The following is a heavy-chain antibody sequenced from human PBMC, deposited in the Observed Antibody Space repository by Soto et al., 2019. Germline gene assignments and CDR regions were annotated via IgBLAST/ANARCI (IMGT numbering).Heavy chain of an antibody. D-gene: IGHD2-21*02. Sequence: PGGSLRLSCAASGFTVSSNYMVWVRQAPGRGLEWVSVLYSGGSTSYADSVRGRFTVSRDNSKNTLYLQMNNLRAEDTAVYYCAKAYCGGVCYSLTDAFDIWGQGTMVTVSS. CDR3: AKAYCGGVCYSLTDAFDI. V-gene: IGHV3-53*01. CDR1: GFTVSSNY. CDR2: LYSGGST. J-gene: IGHJ3*02.